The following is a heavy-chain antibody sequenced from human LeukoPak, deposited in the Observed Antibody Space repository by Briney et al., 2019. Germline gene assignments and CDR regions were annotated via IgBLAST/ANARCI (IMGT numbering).Heavy chain of an antibody. J-gene: IGHJ2*01. V-gene: IGHV4-4*07. CDR3: ARVFNLVSGSYYHHWYFDL. D-gene: IGHD1-26*01. Sequence: SETLSLTCTVSGGSISSYYWSWIRQPAGKELEWIGRIYTSGSTNYNPSLKSRATMSVDTSKSQFSLKLSSVTAADTAVYYCARVFNLVSGSYYHHWYFDLWGRGTLVTVSS. CDR1: GGSISSYY. CDR2: IYTSGST.